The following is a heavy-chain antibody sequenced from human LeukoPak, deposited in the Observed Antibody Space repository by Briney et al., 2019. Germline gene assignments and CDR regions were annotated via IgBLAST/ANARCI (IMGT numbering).Heavy chain of an antibody. V-gene: IGHV3-23*01. D-gene: IGHD2-2*02. CDR3: AKDGDYCSSTSCYNYFDY. Sequence: GGSLRLSCAASGFTFSSYAMSWVRQAPGKGLEWVSAISGSGGSTYYADSVKGRFTISRDNSKNTLYLQMNSLRAEDTAVYYCAKDGDYCSSTSCYNYFDYWGQGTLVTVSS. CDR1: GFTFSSYA. J-gene: IGHJ4*02. CDR2: ISGSGGST.